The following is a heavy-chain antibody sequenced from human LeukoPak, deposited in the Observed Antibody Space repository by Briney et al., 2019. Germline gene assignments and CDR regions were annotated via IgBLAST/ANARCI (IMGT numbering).Heavy chain of an antibody. CDR1: GGSISSGGYY. Sequence: SETLSLSCTVSGGSISSGGYYWSWIRQHPGKGLEWIGYIYYSGSTYYNPSLKSRVTISADTSKNQFSLKLSSVTAADTAVYYCARDGSYTGGYAYWGQGTLVTVSS. V-gene: IGHV4-31*03. D-gene: IGHD5-12*01. J-gene: IGHJ4*02. CDR3: ARDGSYTGGYAY. CDR2: IYYSGST.